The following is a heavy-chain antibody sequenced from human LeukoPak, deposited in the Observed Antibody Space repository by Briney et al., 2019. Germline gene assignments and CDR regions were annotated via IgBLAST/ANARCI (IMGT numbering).Heavy chain of an antibody. CDR3: ARELSDYYGSGSYPDY. D-gene: IGHD3-10*01. Sequence: GASVKVSCRASGYTFTSYAMHWVRQAPGQRLEWMGWINAGNGNTKYSQKFQGRVTITRDTSASTAYMELSSLRSEDTAVYYCARELSDYYGSGSYPDYWGQGTLVTVSS. V-gene: IGHV1-3*01. J-gene: IGHJ4*02. CDR2: INAGNGNT. CDR1: GYTFTSYA.